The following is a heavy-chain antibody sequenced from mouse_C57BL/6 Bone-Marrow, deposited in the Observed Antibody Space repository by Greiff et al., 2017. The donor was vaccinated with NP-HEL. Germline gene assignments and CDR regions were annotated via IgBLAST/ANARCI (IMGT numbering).Heavy chain of an antibody. CDR3: TATLLRSYWYFDV. CDR2: IRLKSDNYAT. V-gene: IGHV6-3*01. CDR1: GFTFSNYW. D-gene: IGHD1-1*01. Sequence: EVNLVESGGGLVQPGGSMKLSCVASGFTFSNYWMNWVRQSPEKGLEWVAQIRLKSDNYATNYAESVKGRFTISRDDSKSSVYLQMYNLRAEDTGIYYCTATLLRSYWYFDVWGTGTTVTVSS. J-gene: IGHJ1*03.